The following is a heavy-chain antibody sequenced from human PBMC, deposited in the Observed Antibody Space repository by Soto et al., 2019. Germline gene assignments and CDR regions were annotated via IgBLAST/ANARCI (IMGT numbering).Heavy chain of an antibody. J-gene: IGHJ4*02. CDR1: SGSVISTDYY. V-gene: IGHV4-31*03. Sequence: QVRLQESGPGLVKPSQTLSLACTVSSGSVISTDYYWTWIRQHPGKNLEWIGNIYHSGSASYNPSLKSRLTLSVDKSKNQFFLKLDSVTAADTAVYYCTSPGSAGTGVFDHWGQGTLVTVSS. CDR2: IYHSGSA. D-gene: IGHD1-1*01. CDR3: TSPGSAGTGVFDH.